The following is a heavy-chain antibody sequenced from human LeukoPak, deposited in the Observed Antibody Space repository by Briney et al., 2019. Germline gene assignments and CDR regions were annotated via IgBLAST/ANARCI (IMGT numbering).Heavy chain of an antibody. CDR2: IYSGGST. V-gene: IGHV3-53*05. Sequence: GGSLRLSCAASEFSVGSNYMTWVLQAPGKGLEWVSLIYSGGSTYYADSVKGRFTISRDNSKNTLYLQMGSLRAEDMAVYYCARSGSSWYYYYYMDVWGKGTTVTVSS. J-gene: IGHJ6*03. CDR1: EFSVGSNY. D-gene: IGHD6-13*01. CDR3: ARSGSSWYYYYYMDV.